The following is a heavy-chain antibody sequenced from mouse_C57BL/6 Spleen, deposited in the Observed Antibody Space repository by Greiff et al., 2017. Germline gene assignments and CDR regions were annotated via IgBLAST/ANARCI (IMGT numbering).Heavy chain of an antibody. Sequence: EVMLVESGGGLVKPGGSLKLSCAASGFTFSDYGMHWVRQAPEKGLEWVAYISSGSSTIYYADTVKGRFTISRDNAKNTLFLQMTSLRSEDTAMYYCARYDYDERYFDYWGQGTTLTVSS. CDR2: ISSGSSTI. CDR3: ARYDYDERYFDY. J-gene: IGHJ2*01. V-gene: IGHV5-17*01. D-gene: IGHD2-4*01. CDR1: GFTFSDYG.